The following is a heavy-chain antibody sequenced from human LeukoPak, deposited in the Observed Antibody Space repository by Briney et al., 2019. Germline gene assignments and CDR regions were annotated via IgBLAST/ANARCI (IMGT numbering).Heavy chain of an antibody. Sequence: ASVKVSCKASGYTFTSYGISWVRQAPGQGLEWMGWISAYNGNTNYAQKLQGRVTMTTDTSTSTAYMELSRLRSADTAVYYCARSPHILTGENFDYWGQGTLVTVSS. CDR2: ISAYNGNT. J-gene: IGHJ4*02. D-gene: IGHD3-9*01. CDR1: GYTFTSYG. CDR3: ARSPHILTGENFDY. V-gene: IGHV1-18*01.